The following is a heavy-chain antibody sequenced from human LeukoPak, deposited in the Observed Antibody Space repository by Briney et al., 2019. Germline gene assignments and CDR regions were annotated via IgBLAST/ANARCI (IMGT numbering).Heavy chain of an antibody. V-gene: IGHV3-23*01. J-gene: IGHJ4*02. D-gene: IGHD3-22*01. CDR1: GFTFSSYA. CDR2: ISGSGGST. CDR3: AKDYYYDSSGYSFDY. Sequence: PGGSLRLSCAASGFTFSSYAMSWLRQAPGTGLEWVSAISGSGGSTYYADSVKGRFTISRDNSKNTLYLQMNSLRAEDTAVYYCAKDYYYDSSGYSFDYWGQGTLVSVSS.